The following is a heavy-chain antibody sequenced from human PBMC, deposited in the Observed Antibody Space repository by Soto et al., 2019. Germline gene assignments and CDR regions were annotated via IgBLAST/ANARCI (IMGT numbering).Heavy chain of an antibody. Sequence: QVQLVQSGAEVKKPGSSVKVSCKASGGTFSSYTISWVRQAPGQGLEWMGRIIPILGIANYAQKFQGRVTITADKSTSTAYMDLSSLRSEDTAVYYCASRAAGNPRDWYFDLWGRGTLVTVSS. CDR3: ASRAAGNPRDWYFDL. J-gene: IGHJ2*01. CDR1: GGTFSSYT. CDR2: IIPILGIA. V-gene: IGHV1-69*02. D-gene: IGHD6-19*01.